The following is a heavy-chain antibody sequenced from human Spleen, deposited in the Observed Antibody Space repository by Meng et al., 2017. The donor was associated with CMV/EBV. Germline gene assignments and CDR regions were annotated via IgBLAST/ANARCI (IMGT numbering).Heavy chain of an antibody. CDR1: GFTFGSYW. Sequence: GGSLRLSCAASGFTFGSYWMSWVRQAPGKGPEWVALIWYDGSKQHHADSVRGRFTISRDNSKNTLYLQMNSLRGEDTAVYYCAKRLSNGMDVWGQGTTVTVSS. D-gene: IGHD3-16*01. V-gene: IGHV3-33*06. J-gene: IGHJ6*02. CDR3: AKRLSNGMDV. CDR2: IWYDGSKQ.